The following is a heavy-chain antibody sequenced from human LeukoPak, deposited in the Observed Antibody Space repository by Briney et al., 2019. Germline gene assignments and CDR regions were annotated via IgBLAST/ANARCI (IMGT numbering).Heavy chain of an antibody. D-gene: IGHD5-18*01. V-gene: IGHV3-30*18. CDR1: GFTLSDYG. J-gene: IGHJ4*02. CDR3: AKELRGYSYGFDY. Sequence: GGSLRLSCAASGFTLSDYGMHWVRQAPGKGLEWVAGISYDGSNKYYADSVKGRFTISRDNSKNTLYLQMNSLRAEDTAVYYCAKELRGYSYGFDYWGQGTLVTVSS. CDR2: ISYDGSNK.